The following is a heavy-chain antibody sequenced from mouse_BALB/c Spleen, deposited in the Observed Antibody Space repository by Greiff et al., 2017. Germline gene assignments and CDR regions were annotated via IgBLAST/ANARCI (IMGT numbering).Heavy chain of an antibody. CDR3: ARAPYYRYDDAMDY. J-gene: IGHJ4*01. V-gene: IGHV3-6*02. D-gene: IGHD2-14*01. CDR2: ISYDGSN. Sequence: EVKLLESGPGLVKPSQSLSLTCSVTGYSITSGYYWNWIRQFPGNKLEWMGYISYDGSNNYNPSLKNRISITRDTSKNQFFLKLNSVTTEDTATYDCARAPYYRYDDAMDYWGQGTSVTVSS. CDR1: GYSITSGYY.